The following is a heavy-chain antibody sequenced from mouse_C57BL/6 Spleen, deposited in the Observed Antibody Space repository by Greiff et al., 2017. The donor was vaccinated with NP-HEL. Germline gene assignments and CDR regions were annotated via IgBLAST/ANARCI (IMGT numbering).Heavy chain of an antibody. Sequence: QVQLQQPGAELVRPGSSVKLSCKASGYTFTSYWMDWVKQRPGQGLEWIGNIYPSDSETHYNQKFKDKATLTVDKSSSTAYMQLSSLTSEDSAVYYGARRVITTVVRAMDYWGQGTSVTVSS. CDR1: GYTFTSYW. D-gene: IGHD1-1*01. V-gene: IGHV1-61*01. CDR3: ARRVITTVVRAMDY. CDR2: IYPSDSET. J-gene: IGHJ4*01.